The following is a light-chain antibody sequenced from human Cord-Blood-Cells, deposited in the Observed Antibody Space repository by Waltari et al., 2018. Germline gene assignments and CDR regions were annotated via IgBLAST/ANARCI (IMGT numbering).Light chain of an antibody. CDR1: QSVSSY. J-gene: IGKJ4*01. CDR2: DAT. CDR3: QQRSNWPLT. Sequence: DIVLTQSPATLSLSPGERSTLSCRASQSVSSYLAWYQQKPDQAPRLLIHDATNRATVIPARFSGSGSGTDFTLTISSLEPEDFAVYYCQQRSNWPLTFGGGTKVEIK. V-gene: IGKV3-11*01.